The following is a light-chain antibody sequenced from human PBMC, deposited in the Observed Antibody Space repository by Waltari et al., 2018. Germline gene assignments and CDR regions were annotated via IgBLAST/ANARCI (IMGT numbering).Light chain of an antibody. Sequence: EIVLTQSPATLSLSPGERATLSCRASQSVDSYLACYQQKPGQAPRLLIYDASNRATGIPARVSGSGSGTDFTLTINSLDPEDFAVYYCQQRGNWPWTFGQGTKVEIK. CDR2: DAS. CDR1: QSVDSY. CDR3: QQRGNWPWT. J-gene: IGKJ1*01. V-gene: IGKV3-11*01.